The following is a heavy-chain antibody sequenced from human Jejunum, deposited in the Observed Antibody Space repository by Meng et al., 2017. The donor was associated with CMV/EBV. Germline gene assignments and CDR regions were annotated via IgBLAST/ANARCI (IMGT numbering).Heavy chain of an antibody. Sequence: FTLSNDAMYGVRGARGRGGEWVAVISYDGRDNYYADSVKGRFTIFRDNSKNTLDLQMNSLRAEDTAVYFCARGRVSYTSWSSQGNWGQGALVTVSS. V-gene: IGHV3-30*04. CDR3: ARGRVSYTSWSSQGN. CDR1: FTLSNDA. CDR2: ISYDGRDN. J-gene: IGHJ4*02. D-gene: IGHD2-2*02.